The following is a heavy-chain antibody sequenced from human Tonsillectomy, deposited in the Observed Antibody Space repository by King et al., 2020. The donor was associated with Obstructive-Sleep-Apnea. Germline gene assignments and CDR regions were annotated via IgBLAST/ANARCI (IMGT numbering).Heavy chain of an antibody. D-gene: IGHD3-16*01. Sequence: VQLVESGGGLVQPGGSLSLSCATSGFHFSAYAMSWVRQAPGKGLEWVSAISGSGDSTYYADSVKGRFTISSDNSYDTVYLQMNSLRADDTAVYYCAKDSILGAYFDYWGQGTLVTVSS. CDR3: AKDSILGAYFDY. CDR2: ISGSGDST. CDR1: GFHFSAYA. J-gene: IGHJ4*02. V-gene: IGHV3-23*04.